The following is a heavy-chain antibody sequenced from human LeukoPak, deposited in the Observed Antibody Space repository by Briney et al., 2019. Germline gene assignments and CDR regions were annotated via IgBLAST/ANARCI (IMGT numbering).Heavy chain of an antibody. CDR1: GLTFSSYA. V-gene: IGHV3-30*04. D-gene: IGHD2-2*01. CDR2: ISYDGSNK. Sequence: GGSLRLSCAASGLTFSSYAMHWVRQAPGKGLEWVAVISYDGSNKYYADSVKGRFTISRDNSKNTLYLQMNSLRAEDTAVYYCARAWSNIVVVPAAMPDYWGQGTLVTVSS. CDR3: ARAWSNIVVVPAAMPDY. J-gene: IGHJ4*02.